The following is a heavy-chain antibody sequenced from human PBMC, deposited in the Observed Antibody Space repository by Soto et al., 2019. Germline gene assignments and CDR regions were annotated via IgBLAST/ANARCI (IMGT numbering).Heavy chain of an antibody. Sequence: VQLVQSGAEVKRPGSSVKVSCKAPVGTFSDYNIAWVRQARGQGLEWMGRIIPKLGITNYAHKFQDRVRITADKATITAYMELTSLRYEDTAVYYCSRVDGTRTTNFYHYMDVWGEGTSVTVS. CDR2: IIPKLGIT. V-gene: IGHV1-69*02. J-gene: IGHJ6*03. CDR3: SRVDGTRTTNFYHYMDV. CDR1: VGTFSDYN. D-gene: IGHD2-8*01.